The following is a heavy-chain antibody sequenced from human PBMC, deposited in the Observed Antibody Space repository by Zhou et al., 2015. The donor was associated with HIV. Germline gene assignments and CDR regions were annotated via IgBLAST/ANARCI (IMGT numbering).Heavy chain of an antibody. CDR2: IRSKPYGGTT. CDR3: SASSIATTGKVSRGDYNYGMDV. D-gene: IGHD6-13*01. CDR1: GFIFSDYA. Sequence: EVQLVESGGGLVQPGRSLRLSCTASGFIFSDYAMIWFRQAPGKGLEWVGFIRSKPYGGTTEYAASVKRRFTISRDDSKSIASLQMNSLRDEDTAVYHCSASSIATTGKVSRGDYNYGMDVWGRGTTVTVSS. V-gene: IGHV3-49*03. J-gene: IGHJ6*02.